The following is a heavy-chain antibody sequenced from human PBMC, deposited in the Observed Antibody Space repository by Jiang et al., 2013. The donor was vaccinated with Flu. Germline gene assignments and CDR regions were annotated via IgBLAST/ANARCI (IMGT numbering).Heavy chain of an antibody. Sequence: EWVSYISSSGSTIYYADSVKGRFTISRDNAKNSLYLQMNSLRAEDTAVYYCAKGGGTGYYYYGMDVWGKGTTVTVSS. CDR2: ISSSGSTI. CDR3: AKGGGTGYYYYGMDV. D-gene: IGHD1-1*01. V-gene: IGHV3-48*03. J-gene: IGHJ6*04.